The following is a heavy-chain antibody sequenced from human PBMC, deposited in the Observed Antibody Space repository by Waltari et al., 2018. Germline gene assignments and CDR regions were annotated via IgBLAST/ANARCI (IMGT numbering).Heavy chain of an antibody. CDR3: ARYMTFGGVIVPGDYYYGMDV. Sequence: QVQLVQSGAEVKKPGASVKVSCKASGYTFTSYGIIWVRQAPGQGLEWMGGVIPIVGTANYAQTFQGRVTITADESTSTAYMELSSLRSEDTAVYYCARYMTFGGVIVPGDYYYGMDVWGQGTTVTVSS. V-gene: IGHV1-69*13. D-gene: IGHD3-16*02. CDR1: GYTFTSYG. J-gene: IGHJ6*02. CDR2: VIPIVGTA.